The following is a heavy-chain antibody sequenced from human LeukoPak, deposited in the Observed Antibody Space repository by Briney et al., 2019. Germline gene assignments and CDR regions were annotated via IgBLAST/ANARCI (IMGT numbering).Heavy chain of an antibody. CDR1: GGSFSGYY. D-gene: IGHD3-9*01. V-gene: IGHV4-34*01. J-gene: IGHJ6*02. CDR3: ARGLHYNILTGGMDV. Sequence: SETLSLTCAVFGGSFSGYYWSWIRQSPEKGLEWIGEMSHTGATNYNPPLKSRVTVSVDTSKKQFSLNLRSVTAADTAVYYCARGLHYNILTGGMDVWGQGTTVIVSS. CDR2: MSHTGAT.